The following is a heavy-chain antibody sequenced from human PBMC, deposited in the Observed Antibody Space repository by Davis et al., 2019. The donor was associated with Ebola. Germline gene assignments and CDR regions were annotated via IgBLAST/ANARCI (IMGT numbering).Heavy chain of an antibody. D-gene: IGHD3-22*01. Sequence: GESLKISCAASGFTVSSNYMNWVRQAPGKGLQWVSIIYSGGSTYYADSVKGRFTISRDNSKNTLYLQMNSLRAEDTAVYYCARDGSYDSSGYYPIFDYWGQGTLVTVSS. CDR2: IYSGGST. V-gene: IGHV3-53*05. J-gene: IGHJ4*02. CDR3: ARDGSYDSSGYYPIFDY. CDR1: GFTVSSNY.